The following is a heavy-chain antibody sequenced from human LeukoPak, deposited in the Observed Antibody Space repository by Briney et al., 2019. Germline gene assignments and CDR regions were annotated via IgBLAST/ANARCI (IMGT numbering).Heavy chain of an antibody. CDR2: TRNKANSYTT. CDR1: GFTFSDHY. D-gene: IGHD1-26*01. V-gene: IGHV3-72*01. CDR3: ARDLSGSYSS. Sequence: GGSLRLSCAASGFTFSDHYMDWVRQAPGKGLEWVGRTRNKANSYTTGYAASVKGRFTISRDDSKNSLYLQMNSLKTEDTAVYYCARDLSGSYSSWGQGTLVTVSS. J-gene: IGHJ5*02.